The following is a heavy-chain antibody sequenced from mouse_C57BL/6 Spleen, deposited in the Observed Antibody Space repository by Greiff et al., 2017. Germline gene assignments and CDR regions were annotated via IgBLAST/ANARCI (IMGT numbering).Heavy chain of an antibody. CDR2: INPYNGGT. CDR1: GYTFTDYY. Sequence: EVKLVESGPVLVKPGASVKMSCKASGYTFTDYYMNWVKQSHGKSLEWIGVINPYNGGTSYNQKFKGKATLTVDKSSSTAYMELNSLTSEDSAVYYCARREDYYGSSPHWYFDVWGTGTTVTVSS. D-gene: IGHD1-1*01. V-gene: IGHV1-19*01. J-gene: IGHJ1*03. CDR3: ARREDYYGSSPHWYFDV.